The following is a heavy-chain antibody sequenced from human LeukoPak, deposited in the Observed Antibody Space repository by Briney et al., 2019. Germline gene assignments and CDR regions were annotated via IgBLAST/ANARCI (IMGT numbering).Heavy chain of an antibody. CDR2: ISTSGTTI. Sequence: PGGSLRLSCAASGFTFSSYEMNWVRQAPGKGLEWVSSISTSGTTISYADSVKGRFTVSRDNAKNSLYLQMNSLRAEDTAVYYCARLAVTAVDYWGQGTLVTVSS. CDR3: ARLAVTAVDY. CDR1: GFTFSSYE. J-gene: IGHJ4*02. V-gene: IGHV3-48*03. D-gene: IGHD2-21*02.